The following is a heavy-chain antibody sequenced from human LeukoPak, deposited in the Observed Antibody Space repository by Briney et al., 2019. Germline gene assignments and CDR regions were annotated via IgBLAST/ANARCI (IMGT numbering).Heavy chain of an antibody. CDR3: ARTRGAYGKYGMDA. CDR2: ISAYNGNT. V-gene: IGHV1-18*01. CDR1: GYTFTSYG. D-gene: IGHD5-12*01. J-gene: IGHJ6*02. Sequence: ASVKVSCKASGYTFTSYGISWVRQAPGRGLEWMGWISAYNGNTNYAQKLQGRVTMTTDTSTSTAYMELRSLRSDDTAVYYCARTRGAYGKYGMDAWGQGTTVTVSS.